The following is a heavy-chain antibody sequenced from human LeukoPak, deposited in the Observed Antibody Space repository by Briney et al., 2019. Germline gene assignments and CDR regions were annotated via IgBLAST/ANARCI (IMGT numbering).Heavy chain of an antibody. CDR2: IYYSGST. D-gene: IGHD3-10*01. CDR1: GGSISSYY. J-gene: IGHJ4*02. CDR3: ARADYYGSGSLLKN. V-gene: IGHV4-59*08. Sequence: SETLSLTCTVSGGSISSYYWSWIRQPPGKGLEWIGYIYYSGSTNYNPSLKSRVTISVDTSKNQFSLKLSSVTAADTAVYYCARADYYGSGSLLKNWGQGTLVTVSS.